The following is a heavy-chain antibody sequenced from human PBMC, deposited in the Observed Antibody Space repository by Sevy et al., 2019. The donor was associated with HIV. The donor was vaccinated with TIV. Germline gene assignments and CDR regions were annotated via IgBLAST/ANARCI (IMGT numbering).Heavy chain of an antibody. J-gene: IGHJ4*02. Sequence: GGSLRLSCEVSGFSGSSNYMNWVRQAPERGPEWVSVIYGSGTTLYADSVRGRFTISRDNSKNTLYLQMNSLRAGDTAVYYCVRDLVTWELQDDYWGQGTLVTVSS. CDR1: GFSGSSNY. D-gene: IGHD1-7*01. V-gene: IGHV3-53*01. CDR3: VRDLVTWELQDDY. CDR2: IYGSGTT.